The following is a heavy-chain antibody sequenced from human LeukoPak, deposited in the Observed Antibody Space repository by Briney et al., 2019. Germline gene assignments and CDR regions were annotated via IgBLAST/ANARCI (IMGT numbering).Heavy chain of an antibody. CDR3: ARGGKGQLVRFDP. D-gene: IGHD6-6*01. V-gene: IGHV1-69*13. J-gene: IGHJ5*02. CDR2: IIPIFGTA. Sequence: GASVKVSCKASGGTFSSYAISWVRQAPGQGLEWMGGIIPIFGTANYAQKFQGRVTITADESTSTAYMELSSLRSEDTAVYYCARGGKGQLVRFDPWGQGTLVTVSS. CDR1: GGTFSSYA.